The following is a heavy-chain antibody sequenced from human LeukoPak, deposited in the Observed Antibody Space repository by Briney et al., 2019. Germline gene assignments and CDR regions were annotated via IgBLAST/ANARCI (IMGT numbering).Heavy chain of an antibody. CDR2: ISYEGSTK. J-gene: IGHJ4*02. V-gene: IGHV3-30-3*01. Sequence: PGGSLRLSCAASGFTFSSYAMHWVRQAPGRGLEWVSLISYEGSTKYYADSVRGRISNSRNNSKNTLSLQMKSLTAEDTAVYFCARDSGLYSGDASLAYWGEGTLLAVS. CDR1: GFTFSSYA. CDR3: ARDSGLYSGDASLAY. D-gene: IGHD5-12*01.